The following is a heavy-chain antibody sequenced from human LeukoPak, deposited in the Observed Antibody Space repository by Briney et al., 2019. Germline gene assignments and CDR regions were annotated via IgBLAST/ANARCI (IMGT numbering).Heavy chain of an antibody. CDR3: AKSTAIAVAGDDY. CDR1: GFTFSSYA. CDR2: VSCSGGST. V-gene: IGHV3-23*01. Sequence: AGGSLRLSCAASGFTFSSYAMSWVRQAPAKGLEWVSAVSCSGGSTYYADSLKGRFAISIDNSKNTPYLHRNSLRAEATAVYYCAKSTAIAVAGDDYWGQGTLVTVSS. J-gene: IGHJ4*02. D-gene: IGHD6-19*01.